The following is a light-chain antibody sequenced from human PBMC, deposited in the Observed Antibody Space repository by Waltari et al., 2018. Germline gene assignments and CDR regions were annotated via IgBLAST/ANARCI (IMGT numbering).Light chain of an antibody. V-gene: IGKV1-16*01. CDR3: QQYNHYPIT. CDR1: QDITNY. CDR2: AAS. J-gene: IGKJ5*01. Sequence: DIQMTQSPSSLSASVGDTVTITCRASQDITNYLAWFQQRPGKAPKSLIYAASTLHGGVPSRFRGVGFGTDFTLIISNLQPEDFATYYCQQYNHYPITFGQGTRL.